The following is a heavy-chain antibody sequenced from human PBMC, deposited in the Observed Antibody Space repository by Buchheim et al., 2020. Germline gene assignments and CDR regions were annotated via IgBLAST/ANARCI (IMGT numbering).Heavy chain of an antibody. CDR1: GFTFSSYG. V-gene: IGHV3-33*01. Sequence: VQLLESGGGLVQPGRSLRLSCAASGFTFSSYGMHWVRQAPGKGLEWVAVIWYDGSNKYYADSVKGRFTISRDNSKNTLYLQMNSLRAEDTAVYYCAREGKANGYYYGMDVWGQGTT. J-gene: IGHJ6*02. D-gene: IGHD2-8*01. CDR2: IWYDGSNK. CDR3: AREGKANGYYYGMDV.